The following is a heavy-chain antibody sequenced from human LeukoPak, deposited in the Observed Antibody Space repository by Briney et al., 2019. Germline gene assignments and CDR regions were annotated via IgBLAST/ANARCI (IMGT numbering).Heavy chain of an antibody. D-gene: IGHD2-2*01. CDR3: ASIGLCSSTSCHGWFDP. CDR1: GGSFSGYY. CDR2: INHSGST. J-gene: IGHJ5*02. Sequence: PSETLSLTCAVYGGSFSGYYWSWIRQPPGKGLEWIGEINHSGSTDYNPSLKSRVTISVDTSKNQFSLKLSSVTAADTAVYYCASIGLCSSTSCHGWFDPWGQGTLVTVSS. V-gene: IGHV4-34*01.